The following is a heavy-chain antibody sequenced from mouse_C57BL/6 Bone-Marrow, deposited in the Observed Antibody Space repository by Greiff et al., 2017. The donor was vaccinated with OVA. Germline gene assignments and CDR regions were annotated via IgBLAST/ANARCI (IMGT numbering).Heavy chain of an antibody. J-gene: IGHJ2*01. Sequence: DVMLVESGGDLVKPGGSLKLSCAASGFTFSSYGMSWVRQTPDKRLEWVATISSGGSYTYYPDSVKGRFTISRDNAKNTLYLQMSSLKSEDTAMYYCARPFITTVVAPYYFDYWGQGTTLTVSS. CDR2: ISSGGSYT. V-gene: IGHV5-6*02. CDR1: GFTFSSYG. CDR3: ARPFITTVVAPYYFDY. D-gene: IGHD1-1*01.